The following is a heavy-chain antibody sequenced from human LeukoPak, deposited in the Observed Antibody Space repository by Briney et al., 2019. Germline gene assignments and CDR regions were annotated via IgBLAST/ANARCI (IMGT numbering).Heavy chain of an antibody. CDR2: IIPIFGTA. V-gene: IGHV1-69*05. CDR1: GGTFSSYA. J-gene: IGHJ6*03. D-gene: IGHD6-13*01. Sequence: ASVKVSCKASGGTFSSYAISWVRQAPGQGLEWMGGIIPIFGTANYAQKFQGRVTITTDESTGTAYMELSSLRSEDTAVYYCARGGGIANYYYYMDVWGKGTTVTVSS. CDR3: ARGGGIANYYYYMDV.